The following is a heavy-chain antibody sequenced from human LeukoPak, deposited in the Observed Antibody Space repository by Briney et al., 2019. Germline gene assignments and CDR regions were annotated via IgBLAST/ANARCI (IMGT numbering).Heavy chain of an antibody. Sequence: SETLSLTCTVSGGSINSGDYYWSWIRQPPGKGLEWIGYIYYSGSTYYNPSLKSRVTISVDTSKNQFSLKLSSVTAADTAVYYCARDQRWLQSRDAFDIWGQGTMVTVSS. J-gene: IGHJ3*02. CDR2: IYYSGST. V-gene: IGHV4-30-4*01. CDR3: ARDQRWLQSRDAFDI. D-gene: IGHD5-24*01. CDR1: GGSINSGDYY.